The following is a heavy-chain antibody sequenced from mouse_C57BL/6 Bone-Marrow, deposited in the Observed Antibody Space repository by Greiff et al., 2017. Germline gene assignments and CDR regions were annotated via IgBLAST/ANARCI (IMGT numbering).Heavy chain of an antibody. J-gene: IGHJ1*03. CDR2: IDPSDSYT. D-gene: IGHD1-1*01. Sequence: QVQLQQPGAELVRPGTSVKLSCKASGYTFTSYWMHWVKQRPGQGLEWIGVIDPSDSYTNYNQKFKGKATLTVDTSSSTAYMQLSSLTSEDSAVYYCARPITTVVATPYWYFDVWGTGTTVTVSS. V-gene: IGHV1-59*01. CDR1: GYTFTSYW. CDR3: ARPITTVVATPYWYFDV.